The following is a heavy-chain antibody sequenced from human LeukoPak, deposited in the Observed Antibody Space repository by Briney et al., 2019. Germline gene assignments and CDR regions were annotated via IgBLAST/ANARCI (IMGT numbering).Heavy chain of an antibody. Sequence: PSETLSLTCTVSGGSISSYYWSWIRQPAGKGLEWIGRIYTSGSTNYNPSLKSRVTISVDKSKNQFSLKLSSVTAADTAVYYCARVTHSSSWYGRGVIDYWRQGTPVTVSS. CDR2: IYTSGST. CDR1: GGSISSYY. V-gene: IGHV4-4*07. CDR3: ARVTHSSSWYGRGVIDY. D-gene: IGHD6-13*01. J-gene: IGHJ4*02.